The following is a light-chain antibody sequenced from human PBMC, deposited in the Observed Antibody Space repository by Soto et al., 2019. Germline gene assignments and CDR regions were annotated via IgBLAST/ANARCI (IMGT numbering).Light chain of an antibody. CDR3: QHYRASSPWA. V-gene: IGKV1-5*03. Sequence: DIQMTQSPSTLSASVGDRVTITSRARQCVSDWLAWIQQKPGKAPNLLCYRAAVLNSGVPSRFSGSGSGTEFTLDISILQPDDFATYYCQHYRASSPWACGQGTQVDIK. J-gene: IGKJ1*01. CDR1: QCVSDW. CDR2: RAA.